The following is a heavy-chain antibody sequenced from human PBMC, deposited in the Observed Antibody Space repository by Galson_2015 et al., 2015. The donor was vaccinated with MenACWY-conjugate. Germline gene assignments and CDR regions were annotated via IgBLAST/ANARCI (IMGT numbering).Heavy chain of an antibody. CDR1: GFNFSTYW. CDR2: IKPHGGPG. D-gene: IGHD4-23*01. J-gene: IGHJ4*02. Sequence: SLRLSCAASGFNFSTYWMTWFRQAPGKGLEWVANIKPHGGPGVYADSVKGRFTISRDNAKDSLFLQMNNLRAEDTAIYYCARENSFCPGDHWGQGHLVSFSS. CDR3: ARENSFCPGDH. V-gene: IGHV3-7*03.